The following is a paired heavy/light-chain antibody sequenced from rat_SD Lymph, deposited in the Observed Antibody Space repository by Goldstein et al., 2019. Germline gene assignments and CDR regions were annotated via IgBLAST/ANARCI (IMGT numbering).Light chain of an antibody. CDR2: YAS. J-gene: IGKJ5*01. CDR1: QSISTN. Sequence: DIMLTQSPATLSVTPGESISLSCRASQSISTNLHWYQQKPNESPRVLIKYASQTISGIPSRFSGSGSGTDFTLNINRVEPEDFSVYYCQQSNSWPLTFGSGTKLEIK. V-gene: IGKV5S5*01. CDR3: QQSNSWPLT.
Heavy chain of an antibody. J-gene: IGHJ1*01. CDR1: GYTFTSYY. CDR2: IYPGNGGT. CDR3: ARDYYDGTYYYWYFDF. D-gene: IGHD1-12*02. Sequence: QVQLQQSGAELAKPGTSVKLSCKASGYTFTSYYIYWVKQRPGQGLEWIGYIYPGNGGTYYSEKFKGKATFTADTSSSTAYMLLGSLTPEDSAYYFCARDYYDGTYYYWYFDFWGPGTMVTVSS. V-gene: IGHV1-35*01.